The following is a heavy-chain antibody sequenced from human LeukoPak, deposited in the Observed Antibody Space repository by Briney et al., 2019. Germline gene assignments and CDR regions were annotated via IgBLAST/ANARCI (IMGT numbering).Heavy chain of an antibody. CDR1: GFTFTSYY. D-gene: IGHD6-6*01. J-gene: IGHJ5*02. CDR2: INPGDGST. V-gene: IGHV1-46*01. Sequence: ASVKVSCKASGFTFTSYYMHWVRQAPGQGLEWMGMINPGDGSTTYAQRFQGRVTMTRDTSTTTVYMGLSSLRSDDTAVYYCTYSYSSSSGWFDPWGQGTLVTVSS. CDR3: TYSYSSSSGWFDP.